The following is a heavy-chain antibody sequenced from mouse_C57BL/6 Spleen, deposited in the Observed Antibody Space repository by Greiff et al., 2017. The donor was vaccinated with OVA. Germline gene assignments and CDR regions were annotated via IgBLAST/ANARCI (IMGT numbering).Heavy chain of an antibody. CDR2: IRNKANGYTT. Sequence: EVQGVESGGGLVQPGGSLSLSCAASGFTFTDYYMSWVRQPPGKALEWLGFIRNKANGYTTEYSASVKGRFTISRDNSQSILYLQMNALGAEDSATYYCARYYYDYIGYAIDYWGQGTSVTVSS. CDR3: ARYYYDYIGYAIDY. V-gene: IGHV7-3*01. D-gene: IGHD2-4*01. CDR1: GFTFTDYY. J-gene: IGHJ4*01.